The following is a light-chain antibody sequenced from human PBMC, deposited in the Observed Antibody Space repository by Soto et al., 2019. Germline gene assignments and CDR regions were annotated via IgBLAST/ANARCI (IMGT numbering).Light chain of an antibody. CDR3: CSYAGSYSNWV. Sequence: QSALTQPPSASGSPGQSVTISCTGTSSDVGGYNYVSWYQQHPGKAPKLMIYDVSKRPSGVPDRFSGSKSGNTASLTISGLQAEDEADYYCCSYAGSYSNWVFGGGTQLTVL. V-gene: IGLV2-11*01. J-gene: IGLJ3*02. CDR1: SSDVGGYNY. CDR2: DVS.